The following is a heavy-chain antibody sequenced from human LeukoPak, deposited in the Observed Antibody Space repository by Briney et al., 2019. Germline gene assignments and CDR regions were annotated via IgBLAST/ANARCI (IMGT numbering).Heavy chain of an antibody. J-gene: IGHJ4*02. CDR3: VKDGEYSSSWYDY. CDR1: GFTFSSYA. Sequence: GRSLRLSCAASGFTFSSYAMHWVRQAPGKGLEYVSAISSNGGSTYYADSVKGRFTISRDNSKNTLYLQMSSLRAEDTAVYYCVKDGEYSSSWYDYWGQGTLVTVSS. V-gene: IGHV3-64D*06. CDR2: ISSNGGST. D-gene: IGHD6-13*01.